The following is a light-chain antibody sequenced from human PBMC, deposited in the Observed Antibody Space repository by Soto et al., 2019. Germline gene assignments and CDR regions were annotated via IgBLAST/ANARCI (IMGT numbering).Light chain of an antibody. CDR3: QQYTAWPLT. Sequence: IVMTQSTATLSVYPGEKATLSCRASQTVYNNLAWYQQKPGQAPRLLVYFASTRATGIPARFSGSGSGTEFSLTISSLQSEDFALYYCQQYTAWPLTFGGGTKVETK. V-gene: IGKV3-15*01. CDR1: QTVYNN. J-gene: IGKJ4*01. CDR2: FAS.